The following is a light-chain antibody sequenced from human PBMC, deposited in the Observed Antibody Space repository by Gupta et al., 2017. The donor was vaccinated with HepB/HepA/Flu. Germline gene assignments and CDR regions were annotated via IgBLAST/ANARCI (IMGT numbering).Light chain of an antibody. CDR3: QAWNSRTVV. V-gene: IGLV3-1*01. Sequence: SYELTQPPSVSVSPGQTASITCSGDKVGDKYACWYQQKPGQSPVLVIYQDSKRPSGLPERFSGSNAVNTSTLTIGVTQAMDAADYYCQAWNSRTVVFGGGTKLTVL. CDR1: KVGDKY. J-gene: IGLJ2*01. CDR2: QDS.